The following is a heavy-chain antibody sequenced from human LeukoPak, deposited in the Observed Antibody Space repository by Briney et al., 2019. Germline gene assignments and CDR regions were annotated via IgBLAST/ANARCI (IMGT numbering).Heavy chain of an antibody. CDR3: ARASPRYSSSWYSDYFDS. Sequence: SQTLSLTCTVSGGSISSGSYYWSWIRQPAGKGLEWIGRIYTSGSTNYNPSLKSRVTISVDTSKNQFSLKLSSVTAADTAVYYCARASPRYSSSWYSDYFDSWGQGTLVTVSS. V-gene: IGHV4-61*02. CDR1: GGSISSGSYY. D-gene: IGHD6-13*01. CDR2: IYTSGST. J-gene: IGHJ4*02.